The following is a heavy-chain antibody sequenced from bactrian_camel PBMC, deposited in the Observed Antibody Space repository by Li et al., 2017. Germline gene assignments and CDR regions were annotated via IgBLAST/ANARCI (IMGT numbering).Heavy chain of an antibody. CDR1: GFTFSSYA. J-gene: IGHJ6*01. V-gene: IGHV3S31*01. CDR3: VTDTVPRT. Sequence: DVQLVESGGGWVQPGVSLRLSCAASGFTFSSYAMGWVRQAPGAGLEWVSAITSGGGVTYYADSVEGRFTISRDLATNTLYLQMNSLRSDDTALYYCVTDTVPRTWGQGTQVTVS. CDR2: ITSGGGVT.